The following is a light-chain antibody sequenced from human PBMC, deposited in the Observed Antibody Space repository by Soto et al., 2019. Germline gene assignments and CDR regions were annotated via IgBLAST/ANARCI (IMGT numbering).Light chain of an antibody. CDR2: EGS. CDR1: SRDVGSYNL. CDR3: CTLVCTFV. Sequence: QSVLPQPPSVSGSPGQSVTISCTGSSRDVGSYNLVSWYQQHPGNAPKLMIYEGSKRPSGVSNRFSGSKSGITASLTISGLHAEEEADYYCCTLVCTFVFGTGTKV. J-gene: IGLJ1*01. V-gene: IGLV2-23*01.